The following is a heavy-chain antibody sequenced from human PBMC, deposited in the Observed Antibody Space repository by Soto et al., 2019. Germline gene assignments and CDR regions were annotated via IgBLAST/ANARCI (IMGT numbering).Heavy chain of an antibody. CDR1: VDSITDGYDE. Sequence: PSETXSLTCTVAVDSITDGYDECSWMRQPPGKDLEWIAYIYYNGIIHYNPSIKSRVTISWDASKNRLSCTMKSVTDADKAVYYGARRGEGWELQFDYWGQGTLVTVSS. CDR2: IYYNGII. D-gene: IGHD1-26*01. J-gene: IGHJ4*02. CDR3: ARRGEGWELQFDY. V-gene: IGHV4-30-4*01.